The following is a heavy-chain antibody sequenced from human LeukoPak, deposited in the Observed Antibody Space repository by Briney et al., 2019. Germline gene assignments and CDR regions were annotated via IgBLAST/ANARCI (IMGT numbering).Heavy chain of an antibody. V-gene: IGHV4-4*07. CDR3: ARDLGAGGNSDY. CDR1: GGSISSYY. CDR2: IYYNGAT. Sequence: SETLSLTCTVSGGSISSYYWSWIRQPAGKGLEWIGSIYYNGATSYNPSLKSRVTISLDTSKNQFSLNLTSVTAADTAVYYCARDLGAGGNSDYWGQGTLVTVSS. D-gene: IGHD4-23*01. J-gene: IGHJ4*02.